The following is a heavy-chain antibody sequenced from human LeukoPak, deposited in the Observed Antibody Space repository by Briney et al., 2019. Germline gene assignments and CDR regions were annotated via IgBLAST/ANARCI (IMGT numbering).Heavy chain of an antibody. V-gene: IGHV1-46*01. J-gene: IGHJ4*02. Sequence: ASVKVSCKASGCTFTSKYIHWVRQAPGQGLEWMGMIYPRDGSTSYAQKFQGRVTVTRDTSTSTVHMELSGLRPEDTAVYYCARDQEGFDYWGQGTLVTVSS. CDR3: ARDQEGFDY. CDR2: IYPRDGST. CDR1: GCTFTSKY.